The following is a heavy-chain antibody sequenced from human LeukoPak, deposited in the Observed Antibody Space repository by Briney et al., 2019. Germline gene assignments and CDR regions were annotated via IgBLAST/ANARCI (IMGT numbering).Heavy chain of an antibody. CDR2: IIPIFGTA. J-gene: IGHJ4*02. CDR3: ARDWVYGEIDY. Sequence: ASVKVSCKASGGTFSSYAISWVRQAPGQGLEWMGGIIPIFGTANYAQKFQGRVTITADESTSTAYMELSSLRSEDTAVYYCARDWVYGEIDYWGQGTLATVSS. V-gene: IGHV1-69*01. CDR1: GGTFSSYA. D-gene: IGHD4-17*01.